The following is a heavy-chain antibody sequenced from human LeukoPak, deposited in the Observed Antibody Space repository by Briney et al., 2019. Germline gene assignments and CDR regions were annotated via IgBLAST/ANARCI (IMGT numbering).Heavy chain of an antibody. CDR1: GFTLSSYA. J-gene: IGHJ4*02. CDR3: AKEQYIVLMVYAIRFFDY. D-gene: IGHD2-8*01. Sequence: QPGGSLRLSCAASGFTLSSYAMSWVRQGPGKGLEWVSAISVSGNTYHADSVKGRFTISRDSSKNTLYLQMNSLRAEDAAVYYCAKEQYIVLMVYAIRFFDYWGQGTLVTVSS. V-gene: IGHV3-23*01. CDR2: ISVSGNT.